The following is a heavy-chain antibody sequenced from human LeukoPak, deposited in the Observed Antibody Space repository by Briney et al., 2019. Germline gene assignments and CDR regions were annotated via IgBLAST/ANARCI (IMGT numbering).Heavy chain of an antibody. V-gene: IGHV3-48*03. CDR2: ISSSGSGSTI. CDR1: GSTFSGFG. Sequence: GGSLRLSCVVSGSTFSGFGMNWGRQAPGKGLEWVSYISSSGSGSTIFYADSVKGRFTISRDNAKNSLYLQMNSLRAEDTAVYYCARVLGFFDYWAQGTLVTVSS. CDR3: ARVLGFFDY. J-gene: IGHJ4*02. D-gene: IGHD7-27*01.